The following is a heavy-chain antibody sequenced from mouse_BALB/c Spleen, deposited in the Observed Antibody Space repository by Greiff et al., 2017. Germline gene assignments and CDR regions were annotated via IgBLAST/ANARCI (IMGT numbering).Heavy chain of an antibody. D-gene: IGHD2-3*01. CDR2: IYPYNGGT. V-gene: IGHV1S29*02. CDR1: GYTFTDYN. CDR3: ASPDGYYRYFDV. Sequence: EVQLQQSGPELVKPGASVKISCKASGYTFTDYNMHWVKQSHGKSLEWIGYIYPYNGGTGYNQKFKSKATLTVDNSSSTAYLELRSLTSEASAVYYCASPDGYYRYFDVWGAGTTVTVSS. J-gene: IGHJ1*01.